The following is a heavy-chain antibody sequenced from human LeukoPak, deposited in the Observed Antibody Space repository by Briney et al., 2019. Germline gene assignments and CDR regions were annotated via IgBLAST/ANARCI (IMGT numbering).Heavy chain of an antibody. V-gene: IGHV4-34*01. CDR2: INHSGST. CDR3: ARGLHDYYDSSGYSDY. D-gene: IGHD3-22*01. Sequence: PSETLSLTCAVYGGSFSGYYWSWIRQPPGKGLEWIGEINHSGSTNYNPSLKSRVTISVDTSKNQFSLKLSSVTAADTAVYYRARGLHDYYDSSGYSDYWGQGTLVTVSS. J-gene: IGHJ4*02. CDR1: GGSFSGYY.